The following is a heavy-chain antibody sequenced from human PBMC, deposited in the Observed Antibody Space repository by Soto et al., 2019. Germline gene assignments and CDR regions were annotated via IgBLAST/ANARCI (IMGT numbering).Heavy chain of an antibody. V-gene: IGHV4-59*08. CDR1: GGSISSYY. Sequence: SETLSLTCTVSGGSISSYYWSWIRQPPWKGLEWIGYIYYSGSTNYNPSLKSRVTISVDTSKNQFSLKLSSVTAADTAVYYCARHSLSARSSVYYFDFWGQRTLVIVSS. D-gene: IGHD2-15*01. CDR3: ARHSLSARSSVYYFDF. J-gene: IGHJ4*02. CDR2: IYYSGST.